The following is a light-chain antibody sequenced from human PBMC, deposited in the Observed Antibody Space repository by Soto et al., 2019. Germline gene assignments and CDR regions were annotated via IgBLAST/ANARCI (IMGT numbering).Light chain of an antibody. Sequence: DIPMTQSPSSLSASVGDRVTITCRASQSVNRYLNWYQQKEGKATKLLIYSTSILERGVPSRFSARGSGTDFTLTITSLQPEDFATYYCQQSYSNPRTFGQGTRVEVK. CDR1: QSVNRY. J-gene: IGKJ1*01. CDR2: STS. CDR3: QQSYSNPRT. V-gene: IGKV1-39*01.